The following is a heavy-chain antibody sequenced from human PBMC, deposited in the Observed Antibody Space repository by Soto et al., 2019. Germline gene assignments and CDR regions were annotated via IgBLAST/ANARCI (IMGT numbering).Heavy chain of an antibody. Sequence: ETLSLTCSVSDGSVSSGNYYWTWIRQPPGKGLEWIGYIHSSGSTLYNPSLKSRVIISVDTSMNQFSLKLSSVTAADTAVYYCARDALALFDSWGQGTLVTVSS. CDR2: IHSSGST. V-gene: IGHV4-61*01. CDR3: ARDALALFDS. CDR1: DGSVSSGNYY. J-gene: IGHJ4*02. D-gene: IGHD6-13*01.